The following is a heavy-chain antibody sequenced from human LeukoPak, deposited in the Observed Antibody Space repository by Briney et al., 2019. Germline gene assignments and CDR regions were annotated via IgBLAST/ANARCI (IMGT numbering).Heavy chain of an antibody. J-gene: IGHJ4*02. Sequence: ASVKVSCKASGGTFSNYAMRQAPGQGLEWMGWINPKTGGTNFAQKFQGRVTMTRDTSISTAYMELTRLTSDDTAVYYCATKRGNSWYLDYWGQGTLVTVSS. CDR2: INPKTGGT. V-gene: IGHV1-2*02. D-gene: IGHD6-13*01. CDR1: GGTFSNYA. CDR3: ATKRGNSWYLDY.